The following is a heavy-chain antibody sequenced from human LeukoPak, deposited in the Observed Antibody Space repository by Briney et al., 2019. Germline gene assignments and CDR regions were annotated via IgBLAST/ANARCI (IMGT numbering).Heavy chain of an antibody. Sequence: PSETLSLTCTVSGGSISSYYWSWIRQPPGKGLEWIGYIYYSGSTNYNPSLKSRVTISVDTSKNQFSLKLSSVTAADTAVYYCARDLPGAKVYAFDIWGQGTMVTVSS. D-gene: IGHD1-26*01. J-gene: IGHJ3*02. CDR1: GGSISSYY. CDR3: ARDLPGAKVYAFDI. CDR2: IYYSGST. V-gene: IGHV4-59*01.